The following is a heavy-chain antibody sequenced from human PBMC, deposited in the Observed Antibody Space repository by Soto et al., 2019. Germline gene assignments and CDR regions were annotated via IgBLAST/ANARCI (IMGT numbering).Heavy chain of an antibody. V-gene: IGHV4-30-2*01. Sequence: SETLSLTCAVSGGSITSGNSYSWSWIRQPPGKGLEWIGSISHTGSTSYNPSLKSRLTMSVDKSKNQFSLRLSSVTAADMAVYYCARAVAPYFGTWYDPWGQGILVTVSS. CDR3: ARAVAPYFGTWYDP. CDR2: ISHTGST. J-gene: IGHJ5*02. CDR1: GGSITSGNSYS. D-gene: IGHD3-10*01.